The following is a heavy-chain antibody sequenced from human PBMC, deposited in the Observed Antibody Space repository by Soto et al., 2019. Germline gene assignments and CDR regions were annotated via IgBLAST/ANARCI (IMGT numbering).Heavy chain of an antibody. D-gene: IGHD5-12*01. CDR2: IYYRGNA. CDR1: DDSINSDKYY. J-gene: IGHJ4*02. Sequence: SETLSVTCSVSDDSINSDKYYLGWLRQPPGKGLEWIGSIYYRGNAYYNPSLQTRVTISLDKSKSQFSLNLSSVTAADTAVYYCARHPYSDYDYWVYWGQGTLVTVSS. CDR3: ARHPYSDYDYWVY. V-gene: IGHV4-39*01.